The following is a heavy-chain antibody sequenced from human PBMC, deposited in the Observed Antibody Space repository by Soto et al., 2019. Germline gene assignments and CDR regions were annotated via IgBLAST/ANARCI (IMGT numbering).Heavy chain of an antibody. CDR3: ASGLGCSSTSCYKGGY. D-gene: IGHD2-2*02. J-gene: IGHJ4*02. CDR2: ISYDGGNNK. CDR1: GFTFSTYA. V-gene: IGHV3-30-3*01. Sequence: QVQLVESGGGVVQPGRSLRLSCAASGFTFSTYAMHWVRQAPGKGLEWVAVISYDGGNNKYYADSVKGRFTISRDNSKTTLYLQMNRLRVEDTDVYYCASGLGCSSTSCYKGGYWGQGTLVSVSS.